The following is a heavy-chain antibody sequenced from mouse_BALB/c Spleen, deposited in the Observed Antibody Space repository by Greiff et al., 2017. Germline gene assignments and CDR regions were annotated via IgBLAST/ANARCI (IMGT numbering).Heavy chain of an antibody. CDR1: GYTFTNYW. Sequence: QVQLKQSGAELVRPGTSVKISCKASGYTFTNYWLGWVKQRPGHGLEWIGDIYPGGGYTNYNEKFKGKATLTADTSSSTAYVQLSSLTSEDSAVYFCARGDGWPLAYWGQGTLVTVSA. V-gene: IGHV1-63*02. CDR2: IYPGGGYT. J-gene: IGHJ3*01. CDR3: ARGDGWPLAY. D-gene: IGHD2-3*01.